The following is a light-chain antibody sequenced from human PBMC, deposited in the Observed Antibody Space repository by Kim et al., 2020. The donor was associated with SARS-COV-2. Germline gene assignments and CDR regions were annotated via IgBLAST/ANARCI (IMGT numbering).Light chain of an antibody. CDR3: QKLDSAPYT. J-gene: IGKJ3*01. V-gene: IGKV1-27*01. Sequence: GGRVPIPCRWSPAISNSLAWYQQRPGKVPTLLIFAATALQSGVPSRFSGSGSGTGFSLTISSLQPEDVATYYCQKLDSAPYTFGPGTKVDIK. CDR2: AAT. CDR1: PAISNS.